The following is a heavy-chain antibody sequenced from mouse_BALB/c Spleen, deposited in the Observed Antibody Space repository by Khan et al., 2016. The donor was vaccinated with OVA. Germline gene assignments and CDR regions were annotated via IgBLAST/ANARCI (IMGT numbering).Heavy chain of an antibody. V-gene: IGHV1-77*01. CDR1: GYTFTDYY. J-gene: IGHJ3*01. Sequence: QVQLQQPGAELARPGASVKLSCKASGYTFTDYYINWVKQRTGQGLEWIGEISPGSGDTYYNEKFKGKATLTADKSSSTVYKKLSSLTDEASAVYFCARSKYFGYTFAYGGQGTLVTVSA. CDR2: ISPGSGDT. D-gene: IGHD1-2*01. CDR3: ARSKYFGYTFAY.